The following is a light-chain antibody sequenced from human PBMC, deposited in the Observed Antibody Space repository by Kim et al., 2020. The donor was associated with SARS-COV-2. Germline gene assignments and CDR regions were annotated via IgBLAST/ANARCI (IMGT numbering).Light chain of an antibody. V-gene: IGKV1-12*01. Sequence: SVGDRVTITWRARQSICNWLAWYQQKPGKVPKLLVYSASSLQSGVPSRFSGSGSGTEFTLTIDSLQPEDFATYYCQQATGFPLSFGGGTKVDIK. CDR1: QSICNW. J-gene: IGKJ4*01. CDR3: QQATGFPLS. CDR2: SAS.